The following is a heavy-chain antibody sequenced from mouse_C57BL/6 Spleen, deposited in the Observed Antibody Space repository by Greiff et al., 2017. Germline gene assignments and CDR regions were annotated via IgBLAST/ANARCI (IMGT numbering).Heavy chain of an antibody. CDR1: GYTFTSYW. D-gene: IGHD1-3*01. Sequence: QVQLQQSGAELVKPGASVKLSCKASGYTFTSYWMQWVKQRPGQGLEWIGEIDPSDSYTNYNQKFKGKATLTVDTSSSTAYMQLSSLTSEDSAVYYCARYNWFDYWGQGTTLTVSS. V-gene: IGHV1-50*01. CDR3: ARYNWFDY. J-gene: IGHJ2*01. CDR2: IDPSDSYT.